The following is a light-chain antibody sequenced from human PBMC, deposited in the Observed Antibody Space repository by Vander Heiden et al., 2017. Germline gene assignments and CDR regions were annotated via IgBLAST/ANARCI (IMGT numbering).Light chain of an antibody. Sequence: QTVVTQQPSFSVSPGGTVTLTCGLSSGSVSTSYYPSWYQQTPGQAPRTLIYSTNTRSSGVPERFSGSILGNKAALTITGAQADDVSDYYCVLYMGSGSWVFGGGTKLTVL. CDR3: VLYMGSGSWV. CDR2: STN. J-gene: IGLJ3*02. CDR1: SGSVSTSYY. V-gene: IGLV8-61*01.